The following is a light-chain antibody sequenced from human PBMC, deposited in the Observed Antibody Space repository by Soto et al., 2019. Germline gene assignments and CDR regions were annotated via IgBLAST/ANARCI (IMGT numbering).Light chain of an antibody. Sequence: IVMTQSPATLSVSPVERATLSCRASQSIKNNLLAWYQQKPGQAPRLLIYGVSTRATGIPARFSGSGSGTEFTLTISSLQSEYVALYYCQQHSAWPLTFGGGTKME. CDR3: QQHSAWPLT. J-gene: IGKJ4*02. V-gene: IGKV3-15*01. CDR2: GVS. CDR1: QSIKNN.